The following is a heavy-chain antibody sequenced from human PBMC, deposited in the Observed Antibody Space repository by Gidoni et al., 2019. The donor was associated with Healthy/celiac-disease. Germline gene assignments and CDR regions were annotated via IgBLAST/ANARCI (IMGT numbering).Heavy chain of an antibody. D-gene: IGHD2-21*02. Sequence: EVQLVESGGGLVKPGESMRLHCAASGFTFSSYSRNWFRQALGTGLEWVSYIISRSSYIYYADSVKGRFTISRDNAKNSLYLQMNSLRAEDTAVYYCARGGVSAYCGGDCYDFQHWGQGTLVTVSS. CDR3: ARGGVSAYCGGDCYDFQH. CDR1: GFTFSSYS. J-gene: IGHJ1*01. CDR2: IISRSSYI. V-gene: IGHV3-21*01.